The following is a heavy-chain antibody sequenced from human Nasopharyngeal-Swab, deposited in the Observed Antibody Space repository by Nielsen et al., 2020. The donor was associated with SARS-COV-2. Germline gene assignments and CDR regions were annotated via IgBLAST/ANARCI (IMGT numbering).Heavy chain of an antibody. CDR1: GFIFSDYG. Sequence: GESLKISCAASGFIFSDYGVNWVRQAPGKGLEWISYISSGATTVYSADSVKGRFTTSRDNARNSLYLQMNSLRDEDTAVYYCARCSGFICAFDIWGQGTMVSVSS. CDR3: ARCSGFICAFDI. V-gene: IGHV3-48*02. CDR2: ISSGATTV. D-gene: IGHD2-15*01. J-gene: IGHJ3*02.